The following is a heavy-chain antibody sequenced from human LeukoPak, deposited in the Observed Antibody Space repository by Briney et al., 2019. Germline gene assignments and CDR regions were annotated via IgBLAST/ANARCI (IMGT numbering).Heavy chain of an antibody. D-gene: IGHD3-10*01. CDR2: IRFDGSNK. CDR1: GFTFNSYG. J-gene: IGHJ4*02. CDR3: ARWEWRGVAPSGIDY. Sequence: LSGGSLRLSCAASGFTFNSYGMHWVRQAPGKGLEWVAFIRFDGSNKYYADSVKGRFTISRDNSKNTLYLQMNSLRAEDTAVYYCARWEWRGVAPSGIDYWGQGTLVTVSS. V-gene: IGHV3-30*02.